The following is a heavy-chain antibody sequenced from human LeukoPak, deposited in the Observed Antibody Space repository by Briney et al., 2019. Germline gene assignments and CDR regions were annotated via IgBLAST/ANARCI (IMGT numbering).Heavy chain of an antibody. D-gene: IGHD5-12*01. J-gene: IGHJ4*02. Sequence: SETLSLTCTVSGGSISSSNWWSWVRQPPGKGLEWIGETHHSGSTNYNPSLKSRVTMSFDKSKNQFSLKLRSVTAADTAVYYCARGPRYSGLLDYWGQGTLVTVSS. CDR2: THHSGST. CDR3: ARGPRYSGLLDY. V-gene: IGHV4-4*02. CDR1: GGSISSSNW.